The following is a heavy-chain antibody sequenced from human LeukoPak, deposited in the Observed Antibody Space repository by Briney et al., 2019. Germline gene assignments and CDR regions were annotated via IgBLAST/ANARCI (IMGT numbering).Heavy chain of an antibody. Sequence: SDTLSLTCAVSGGSISSTNWWNWVRQPPGKGPVWIGETYHSGITNYNPFLKSRVTISLDKSKNQVSLKLSSVTAADTAVYFCAKVEGGCSGTSCYMDPWGQGILVTVSS. J-gene: IGHJ5*02. CDR3: AKVEGGCSGTSCYMDP. V-gene: IGHV4-4*02. D-gene: IGHD2-2*02. CDR2: TYHSGIT. CDR1: GGSISSTNW.